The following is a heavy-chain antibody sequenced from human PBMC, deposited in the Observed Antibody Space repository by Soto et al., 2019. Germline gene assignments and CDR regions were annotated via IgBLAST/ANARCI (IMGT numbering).Heavy chain of an antibody. D-gene: IGHD3-16*02. CDR1: GGTFSSSA. Sequence: QVQLVQSGAEVQTPGSSVKVSCKASGGTFSSSAISWVRQAPGQGLEWMGGIIPIFGTANYAQKFQGRVTITADESTSTAYMELSSLRSEDTAVYYCARGRGEISLNLPFDYWGQGTLVTVSS. V-gene: IGHV1-69*01. CDR3: ARGRGEISLNLPFDY. J-gene: IGHJ4*02. CDR2: IIPIFGTA.